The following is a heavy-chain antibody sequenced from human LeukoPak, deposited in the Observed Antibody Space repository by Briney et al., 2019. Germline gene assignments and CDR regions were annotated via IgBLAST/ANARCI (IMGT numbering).Heavy chain of an antibody. V-gene: IGHV5-51*01. CDR1: GYGFTKHW. J-gene: IGHJ3*02. CDR2: IYPGDSDT. Sequence: GESLKISCQGSGYGFTKHWIGWVRQMPGKGLEWMGIIYPGDSDTRYGPSLQGQVAISADKSISTAYLQWSSLKASDTAMYYCARRSLRLVGGTIRGDTFDIWGQGTMVTVSS. CDR3: ARRSLRLVGGTIRGDTFDI. D-gene: IGHD1-26*01.